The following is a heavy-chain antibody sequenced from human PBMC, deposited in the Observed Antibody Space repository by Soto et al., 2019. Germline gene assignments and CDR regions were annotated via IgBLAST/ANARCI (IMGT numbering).Heavy chain of an antibody. CDR3: ARESYYGSGSYYYYYGMDV. J-gene: IGHJ6*02. CDR2: SNHSGST. D-gene: IGHD3-10*01. CDR1: GGSFSGYY. Sequence: QVQLQQWGAGLLKPSETLSLTCAVYGGSFSGYYWSWIRQPPGKGLEWIGESNHSGSTNYNPSLKSRVTISVDTSKNQFSLKLSSVTAADTAVYYCARESYYGSGSYYYYYGMDVWGQGTTVTVSS. V-gene: IGHV4-34*01.